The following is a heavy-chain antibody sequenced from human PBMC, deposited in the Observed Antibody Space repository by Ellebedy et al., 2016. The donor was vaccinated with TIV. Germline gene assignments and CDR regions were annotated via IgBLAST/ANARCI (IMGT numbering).Heavy chain of an antibody. Sequence: LSLTXXASGFTFSSYGMHWVRQAPGKGLEWVAVIWYDGSNKYYADSVKGRFTISRDNSKNTLYLQMNSLRAEDTAVYYCASLYGDPNPDGYPLDVWGKGTTVTVSS. CDR3: ASLYGDPNPDGYPLDV. CDR2: IWYDGSNK. J-gene: IGHJ6*04. D-gene: IGHD4-17*01. V-gene: IGHV3-33*01. CDR1: GFTFSSYG.